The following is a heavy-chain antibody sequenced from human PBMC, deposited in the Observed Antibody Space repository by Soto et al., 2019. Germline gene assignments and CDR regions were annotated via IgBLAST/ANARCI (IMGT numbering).Heavy chain of an antibody. CDR1: GFTFSSYG. Sequence: QVQLVESGGGVVQPGRSLRLSCAASGFTFSSYGMHWVRQAPGKGLEWVAVISYDGSNKYYAASVKGRFTISRDNSKNTLYLQMNSLRAEDTAVYYCAKDLYYDSWSGCPDYWGQGTRVTVSS. V-gene: IGHV3-30*18. D-gene: IGHD3-3*01. CDR2: ISYDGSNK. J-gene: IGHJ4*02. CDR3: AKDLYYDSWSGCPDY.